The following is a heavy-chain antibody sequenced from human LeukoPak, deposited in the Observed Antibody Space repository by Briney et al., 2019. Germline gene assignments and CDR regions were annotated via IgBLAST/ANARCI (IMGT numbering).Heavy chain of an antibody. CDR3: ASSTVLTPGGLGDWFDP. CDR2: IYYSGST. CDR1: GGSISSYY. J-gene: IGHJ5*02. Sequence: PSETVSLTCTVSGGSISSYYWSWIRQPPGKGLEWIGYIYYSGSTHYNPSLKSRVTISVDTSKNQSSLRLSSVTAADTTVYYCASSTVLTPGGLGDWFDPWGQGTLVTVYS. D-gene: IGHD4-23*01. V-gene: IGHV4-59*08.